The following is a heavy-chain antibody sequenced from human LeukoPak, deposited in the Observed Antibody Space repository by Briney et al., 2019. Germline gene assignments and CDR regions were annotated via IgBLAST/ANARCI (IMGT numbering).Heavy chain of an antibody. CDR3: ARENDYDFWSGTMGYFDY. CDR1: GGSISSGSYY. Sequence: PSQTLSLTCTVSGGSISSGSYYWSWIRQPAGKGLEWIGRIYTSGSTNYNPSLKSRVTMSVDTSKNQFSLKLSSVTAADTAVYYCARENDYDFWSGTMGYFDYWGQGTLVTVSS. D-gene: IGHD3-3*01. V-gene: IGHV4-61*02. J-gene: IGHJ4*02. CDR2: IYTSGST.